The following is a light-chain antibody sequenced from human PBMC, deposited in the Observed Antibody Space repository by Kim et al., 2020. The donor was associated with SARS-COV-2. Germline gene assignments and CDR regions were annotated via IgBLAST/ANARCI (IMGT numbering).Light chain of an antibody. CDR2: GAS. Sequence: SPGERATLACRDSQSVSSSYLAWYQQKPGQAPRLRIYGASSRATGIPDRFSGSGSGTDFTITISRLEPEDFAVYYCQQYGSSPWTFGQGTKVDIK. J-gene: IGKJ1*01. CDR3: QQYGSSPWT. CDR1: QSVSSSY. V-gene: IGKV3-20*01.